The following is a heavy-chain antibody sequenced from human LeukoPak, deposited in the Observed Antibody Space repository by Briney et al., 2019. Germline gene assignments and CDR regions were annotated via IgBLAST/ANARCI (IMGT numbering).Heavy chain of an antibody. CDR1: GFTFSSYS. CDR3: ARDKVEMATINYYGMDV. CDR2: ISSSSSYI. Sequence: GGSLRLSCAASGFTFSSYSMNWVRQAPGKGLEWVSSISSSSSYIYYADSVKGRSTISRDNAKNSLYLQMNSLRAEDTAVYYCARDKVEMATINYYGMDVWGKGTTVTVSS. V-gene: IGHV3-21*01. J-gene: IGHJ6*04. D-gene: IGHD5-24*01.